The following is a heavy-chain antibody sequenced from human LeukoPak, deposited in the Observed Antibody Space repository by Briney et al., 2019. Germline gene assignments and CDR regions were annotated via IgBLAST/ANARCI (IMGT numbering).Heavy chain of an antibody. CDR2: IYSGGST. J-gene: IGHJ4*02. V-gene: IGHV3-66*01. D-gene: IGHD3-22*01. CDR1: GFTVSSNY. Sequence: GGSLRLSCAASGFTVSSNYMSWVRQAPGKGLEWVSVIYSGGSTYYADSVKGRFTISRDNSKNTVDLQMNSLRAEDTAVYYCARGHDYDSSVAYWGQGTLVTDSS. CDR3: ARGHDYDSSVAY.